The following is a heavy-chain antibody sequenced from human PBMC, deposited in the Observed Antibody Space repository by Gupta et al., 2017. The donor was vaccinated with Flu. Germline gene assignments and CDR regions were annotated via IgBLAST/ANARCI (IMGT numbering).Heavy chain of an antibody. CDR1: GFRFSIHG. J-gene: IGHJ4*02. Sequence: EVQLLESGGGLAQPGGSLRLSCAASGFRFSIHGMSWVRQAPGKGLEWVSGISAGSGSTYYADSVKGRFTISRDNSKNTLYLQMNSLRVEDTAIFYCAKQDWGGAGVDYWGQGTLVTVSS. D-gene: IGHD6-19*01. CDR3: AKQDWGGAGVDY. CDR2: ISAGSGST. V-gene: IGHV3-23*01.